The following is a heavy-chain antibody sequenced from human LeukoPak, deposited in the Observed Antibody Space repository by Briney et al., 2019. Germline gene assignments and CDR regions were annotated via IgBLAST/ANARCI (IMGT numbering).Heavy chain of an antibody. CDR3: AKYRVVYYYYYMDV. CDR1: GFTFSSYA. V-gene: IGHV3-23*01. Sequence: PGGSLRLSCAASGFTFSSYAMSWVRQAPGKGLEWVSAISGSGGSTYYADSVKGRFTISRDNSKNTLYLRMNSLRAEDTAVYYCAKYRVVYYYYYMDVWGKGTTVTVSS. J-gene: IGHJ6*03. D-gene: IGHD2-15*01. CDR2: ISGSGGST.